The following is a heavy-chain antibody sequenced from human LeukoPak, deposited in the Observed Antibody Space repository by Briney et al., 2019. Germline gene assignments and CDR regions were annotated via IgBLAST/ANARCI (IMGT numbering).Heavy chain of an antibody. Sequence: SETLSLTCTVSGGSMSGYYWSWIRQPQGKGLDWIGYFYYVGNTNYNPSLKSRVTISVDTSKNQFSLKLSSVTAADTAVYYCTREGYYGSGSSRFDYWGQGTLVTVSS. CDR2: FYYVGNT. D-gene: IGHD3-10*01. CDR3: TREGYYGSGSSRFDY. V-gene: IGHV4-59*01. J-gene: IGHJ4*02. CDR1: GGSMSGYY.